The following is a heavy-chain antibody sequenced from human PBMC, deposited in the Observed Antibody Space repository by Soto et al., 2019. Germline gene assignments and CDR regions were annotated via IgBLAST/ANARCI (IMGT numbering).Heavy chain of an antibody. CDR3: ARGRIIVAGGFDP. V-gene: IGHV1-8*02. CDR2: MNPSTGIT. J-gene: IGHJ5*02. D-gene: IGHD6-19*01. CDR1: GYTFTSYG. Sequence: ASVKVSCKASGYTFTSYGISWVRQAPGQGLEWMGWMNPSTGITDSAEKFQGRLTMTRNTSISTVYMELSSLSFEDTAVYYCARGRIIVAGGFDPWGQGTLVTVSS.